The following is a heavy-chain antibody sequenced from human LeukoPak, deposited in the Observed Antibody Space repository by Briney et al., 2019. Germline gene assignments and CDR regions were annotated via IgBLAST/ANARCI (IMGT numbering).Heavy chain of an antibody. CDR1: GFTFSSYA. J-gene: IGHJ4*02. D-gene: IGHD2-8*01. CDR2: ISGSAVVT. Sequence: GGSLRLSCAASGFTFSSYAMSWVRQAPGKGLEWVSGISGSAVVTYSADSVKGRFTISRDNSKNTLYLHMNSLRAEDTAVYYCAKGSSDCTNGVCYFFDFDYWGQGTLVTVSS. V-gene: IGHV3-23*01. CDR3: AKGSSDCTNGVCYFFDFDY.